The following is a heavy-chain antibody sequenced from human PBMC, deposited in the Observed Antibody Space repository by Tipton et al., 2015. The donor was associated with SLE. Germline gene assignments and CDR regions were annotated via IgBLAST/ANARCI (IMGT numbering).Heavy chain of an antibody. Sequence: TLSLTCAVYGGSFSGYYWSWIRQPPGKGLEWIGEINHSGSTNYNPSLKSRVTVSVDTSKNQFSLKLSSVTAADTAVYYCARDSDWASMVHAFDIWGQGTMVTVSS. CDR2: INHSGST. CDR3: ARDSDWASMVHAFDI. V-gene: IGHV4-34*01. D-gene: IGHD3-10*01. CDR1: GGSFSGYY. J-gene: IGHJ3*02.